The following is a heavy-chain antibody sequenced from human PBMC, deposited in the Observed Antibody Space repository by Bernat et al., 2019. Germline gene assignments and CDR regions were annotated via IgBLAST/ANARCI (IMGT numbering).Heavy chain of an antibody. CDR3: ARAMEYYDFWSGQGWFDP. J-gene: IGHJ5*02. CDR2: IYHGGGT. CDR1: GGSITGGNG. D-gene: IGHD3-3*01. Sequence: QVQLQESGPGLVKPSGTWSLTCASSGGSITGGNGGSGVGQPPGRGRGGMGEIYHGGGTNSNPSLKSRVTISVDKSKNQFSLKLSSVTAADTAVYYCARAMEYYDFWSGQGWFDPWGQGTLVTVSS. V-gene: IGHV4-4*02.